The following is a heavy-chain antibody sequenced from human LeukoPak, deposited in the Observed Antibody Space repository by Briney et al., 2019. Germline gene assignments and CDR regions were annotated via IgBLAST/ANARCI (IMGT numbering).Heavy chain of an antibody. CDR2: INPDNADT. V-gene: IGHV1-2*02. Sequence: GASVKLSRTASGYTFTGYYMHWVRQAPGQGLEWMGSINPDNADTNYAQNFQGRVTMTRDTSLNTAYLDLSRLRSDDTAVYYCAIMGDTFDIWGQGTMVTVSS. CDR1: GYTFTGYY. CDR3: AIMGDTFDI. D-gene: IGHD2-8*01. J-gene: IGHJ3*02.